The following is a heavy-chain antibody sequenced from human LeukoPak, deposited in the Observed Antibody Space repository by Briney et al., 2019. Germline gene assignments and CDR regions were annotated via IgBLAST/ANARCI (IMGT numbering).Heavy chain of an antibody. CDR2: IYHSGST. CDR1: GYSISSGYY. Sequence: PSETLSLTCTVSGYSISSGYYWGWIRQPPGKGLEWIGSIYHSGSTYYNPSLKSRVTISVDTPKNQFSLKLSSVTAADTAVYYCANLMVRGVIISALEDYWGQGTLVTVSS. V-gene: IGHV4-38-2*02. CDR3: ANLMVRGVIISALEDY. J-gene: IGHJ4*02. D-gene: IGHD3-10*01.